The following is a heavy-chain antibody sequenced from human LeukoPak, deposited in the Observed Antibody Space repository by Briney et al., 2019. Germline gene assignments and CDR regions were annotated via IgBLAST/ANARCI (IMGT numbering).Heavy chain of an antibody. CDR3: TRDSLNYGDYIVGWFDP. D-gene: IGHD4-17*01. CDR2: IKSKAYGGTT. J-gene: IGHJ5*02. V-gene: IGHV3-49*03. Sequence: PGGSLRLSCTASGFTFGDYAMSWFRQAPGKGLEWVGFIKSKAYGGTTEYAASVKGRFTISRDDSKSIAYLQMNSLKTEDTAVYYCTRDSLNYGDYIVGWFDPWGQGTLVTVSS. CDR1: GFTFGDYA.